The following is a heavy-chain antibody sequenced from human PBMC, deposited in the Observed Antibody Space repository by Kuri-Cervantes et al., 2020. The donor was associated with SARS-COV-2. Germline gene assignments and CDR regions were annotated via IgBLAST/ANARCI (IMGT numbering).Heavy chain of an antibody. D-gene: IGHD3-3*01. Sequence: ASVKVSCKASGYTFTSYSMHWVRQAPGQGLEWMGIINPSGGSTTYTQKLQGRVTMTSDTSTSTVYMELSSLRPEDTAVYYCVKGPGHDSWSGAPFDYWGQGTLVTVSS. J-gene: IGHJ4*02. CDR1: GYTFTSYS. V-gene: IGHV1-46*01. CDR2: INPSGGST. CDR3: VKGPGHDSWSGAPFDY.